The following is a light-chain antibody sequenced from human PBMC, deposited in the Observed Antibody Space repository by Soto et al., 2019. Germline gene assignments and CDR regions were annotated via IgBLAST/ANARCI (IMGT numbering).Light chain of an antibody. CDR1: QSVSTN. Sequence: VLTQSPATLSLSPGERAALSWRASQSVSTNLAWYKQKPGQPPRLLIYFASTRATAVPARFTAGGSGTEFTLTISSLKSDDLEVYYCQQYDKWPRTFGQGTKVDIK. J-gene: IGKJ1*01. V-gene: IGKV3-15*01. CDR3: QQYDKWPRT. CDR2: FAS.